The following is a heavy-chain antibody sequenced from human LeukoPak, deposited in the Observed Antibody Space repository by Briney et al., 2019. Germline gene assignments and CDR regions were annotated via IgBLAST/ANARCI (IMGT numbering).Heavy chain of an antibody. J-gene: IGHJ4*02. V-gene: IGHV3-23*01. CDR3: AKTDVLRFLEWPIYRGYFDY. CDR2: ISGSGGST. D-gene: IGHD3-3*01. Sequence: PGGSLRLSCAASGFTFSSYAMSWVRQAPGKGLEWVSAISGSGGSTYYADSVKGRFTISRDNSKNTLYLQMNSLRAEDTAVYYCAKTDVLRFLEWPIYRGYFDYWGQGTLVTVSS. CDR1: GFTFSSYA.